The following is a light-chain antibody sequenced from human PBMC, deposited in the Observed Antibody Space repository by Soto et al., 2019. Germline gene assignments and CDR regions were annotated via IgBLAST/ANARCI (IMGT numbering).Light chain of an antibody. Sequence: EIVLTQSPGTLSLSPVERATLSCRASQSVSSSYLAWYQQKPGKAPRLLIYGASSRATGIPDRFSGSASGTDFTLTISRLEPEDFAVYYCQQYGSSPTFGQGTKVEIK. V-gene: IGKV3-20*01. CDR3: QQYGSSPT. J-gene: IGKJ1*01. CDR2: GAS. CDR1: QSVSSSY.